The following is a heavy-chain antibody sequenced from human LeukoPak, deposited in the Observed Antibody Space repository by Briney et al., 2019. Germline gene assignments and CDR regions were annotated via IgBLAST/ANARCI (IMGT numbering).Heavy chain of an antibody. Sequence: PSETLSLTCAVYGGSFSGYYWSWIRQPPGKGLEWIGEINHSGSTNCNPSLKSRVTISVDTSKNQFSLKLSSVTAADTAVYYCARGLFQPYYFDYWGQGTLVTVSS. CDR1: GGSFSGYY. V-gene: IGHV4-34*01. J-gene: IGHJ4*02. CDR3: ARGLFQPYYFDY. D-gene: IGHD1-14*01. CDR2: INHSGST.